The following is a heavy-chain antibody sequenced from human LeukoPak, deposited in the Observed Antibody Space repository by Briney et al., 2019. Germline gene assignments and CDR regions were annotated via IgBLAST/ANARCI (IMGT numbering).Heavy chain of an antibody. D-gene: IGHD3-10*02. CDR1: GYIFTNYG. J-gene: IGHJ4*02. CDR2: ISAYNDNT. Sequence: ASVKVSCKASGYIFTNYGISWVRQAPGQGLEWMGWISAYNDNTNYAQKVQGRLTMTADTSTSTAYMELKSLRSDDTAVYYCARGLGSGSYYAYWGQGALVTVSS. V-gene: IGHV1-18*01. CDR3: ARGLGSGSYYAY.